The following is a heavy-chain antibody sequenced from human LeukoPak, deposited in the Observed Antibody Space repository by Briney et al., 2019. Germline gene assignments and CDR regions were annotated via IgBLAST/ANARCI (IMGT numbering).Heavy chain of an antibody. Sequence: GASVKVSCKASGYIFTAFAINWVRQATGQGLEWMGWMNPNSGNTGYAQKFQGRVTMTRNTSISTAYMGLSSLRSEDTAVYYCARGRGRYYDSSGYLYYWGQGTLVTVSS. CDR1: GYIFTAFA. CDR2: MNPNSGNT. CDR3: ARGRGRYYDSSGYLYY. V-gene: IGHV1-8*02. J-gene: IGHJ4*02. D-gene: IGHD3-22*01.